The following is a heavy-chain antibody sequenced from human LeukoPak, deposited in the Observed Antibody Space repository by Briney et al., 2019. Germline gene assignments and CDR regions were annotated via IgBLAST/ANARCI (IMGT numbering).Heavy chain of an antibody. V-gene: IGHV3-23*01. CDR1: GFTFSSNA. CDR2: ISDSAVRT. CDR3: AKGGSSSWNP. D-gene: IGHD6-13*01. Sequence: GGSLRLSCAASGFTFSSNAMTWVRQAPGKGLEWVSAISDSAVRTYYADSVKGRFTISRDNSKNTLYLQMNSVRAEDTAVYYCAKGGSSSWNPWGQGTLVTVSS. J-gene: IGHJ5*02.